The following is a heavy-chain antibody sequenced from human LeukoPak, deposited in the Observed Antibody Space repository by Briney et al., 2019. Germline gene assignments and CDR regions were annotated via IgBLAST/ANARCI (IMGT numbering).Heavy chain of an antibody. J-gene: IGHJ4*02. CDR1: GFTFSSFA. V-gene: IGHV3-23*01. CDR2: VSDGGSRT. CDR3: ARLGFCYSTHCLDDY. D-gene: IGHD2-2*03. Sequence: GGSLRLSCAASGFTFSSFAMSWVRQAPGKGLEWVSTVSDGGSRTYYADSVKGHFTISRDNSEDTVYLQMNSLRAEDTAVYYCARLGFCYSTHCLDDYWGQGTLVTVSS.